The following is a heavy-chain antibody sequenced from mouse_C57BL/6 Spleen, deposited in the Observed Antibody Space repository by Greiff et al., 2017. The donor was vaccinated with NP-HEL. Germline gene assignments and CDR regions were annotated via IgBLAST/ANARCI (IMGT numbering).Heavy chain of an antibody. CDR3: ASGRYDEYDAMDY. CDR2: IHPNSGST. CDR1: GYTFTSYW. J-gene: IGHJ4*01. D-gene: IGHD2-12*01. V-gene: IGHV1-64*01. Sequence: QVQLQQPGAELVKPGASVKLSCKASGYTFTSYWMHWVKQRPGQGLEWIGMIHPNSGSTNYNEKFKSKATLTVDKSSSTAYMQLSSLTSEDYAVYYYASGRYDEYDAMDYWGQGTSVTVSS.